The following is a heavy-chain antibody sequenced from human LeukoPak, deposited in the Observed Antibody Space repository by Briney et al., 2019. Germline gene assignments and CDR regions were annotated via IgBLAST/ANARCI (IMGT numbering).Heavy chain of an antibody. J-gene: IGHJ4*02. Sequence: PGGSLRLSCAASGFTFSTYSMNWVRQAPGKGLEWVSSISSSSSSYIYYADSVKGRFTISRDNAKNSLYLQMNSLRAEDTAVYYCAKVGPAAGYPEDYWGQGTLVTVSS. CDR2: ISSSSSSYI. V-gene: IGHV3-21*01. D-gene: IGHD6-13*01. CDR1: GFTFSTYS. CDR3: AKVGPAAGYPEDY.